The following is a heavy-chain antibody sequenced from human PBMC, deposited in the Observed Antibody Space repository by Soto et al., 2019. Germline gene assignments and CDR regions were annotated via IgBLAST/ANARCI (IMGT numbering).Heavy chain of an antibody. V-gene: IGHV4-31*03. Sequence: QVQLQESGPGLVKPSQTLSLTCTVSGGSISSGGYYWTWIRQHPGKGLEWIGYIYYSGSAYYNPSLKSRVSISVDTSKNQFSLKLTSVTAADTAVYYCARDTATVIEPLGWYFDLWGRGTLVTVSS. CDR2: IYYSGSA. CDR1: GGSISSGGYY. D-gene: IGHD4-17*01. J-gene: IGHJ2*01. CDR3: ARDTATVIEPLGWYFDL.